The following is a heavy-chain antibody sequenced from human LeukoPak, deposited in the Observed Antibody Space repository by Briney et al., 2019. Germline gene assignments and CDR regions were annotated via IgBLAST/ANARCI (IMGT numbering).Heavy chain of an antibody. CDR2: IYYSGST. D-gene: IGHD3-3*01. J-gene: IGHJ4*02. V-gene: IGHV4-59*01. Sequence: SETLSLTCTVSGGSISSYYWSWIRQPPWKGLEWIGYIYYSGSTNYNPSLKSRVTISVDTSKNQFSLKLSSVTAADTAVYYCARVSDIWSGYYLFDYWGQGTLVTVSS. CDR1: GGSISSYY. CDR3: ARVSDIWSGYYLFDY.